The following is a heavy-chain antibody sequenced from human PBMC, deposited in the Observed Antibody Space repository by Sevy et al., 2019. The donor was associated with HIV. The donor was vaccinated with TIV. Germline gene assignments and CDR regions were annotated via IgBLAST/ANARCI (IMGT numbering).Heavy chain of an antibody. V-gene: IGHV5-51*01. CDR1: GYSFTSYW. J-gene: IGHJ4*02. CDR3: ARPYCAGDCYSGYYFDY. Sequence: GESLKISCKGSGYSFTSYWIGWVRQMPGKGLEWMGIIYPGDSDTRYSPSFQGQVTISADKSIGTAYLQWTSLKASDTAMYYCARPYCAGDCYSGYYFDYWGQGTLVTVSS. CDR2: IYPGDSDT. D-gene: IGHD2-21*02.